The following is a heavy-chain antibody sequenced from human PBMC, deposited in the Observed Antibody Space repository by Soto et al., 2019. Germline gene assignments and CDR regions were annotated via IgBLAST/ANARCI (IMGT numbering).Heavy chain of an antibody. CDR2: INGDESRT. V-gene: IGHV3-74*01. CDR1: GFTFSSSW. Sequence: EVHLVESGGGLVQPGGSLRLSCAASGFTFSSSWMHWVRQAPGKGLVWVSRINGDESRTNYADSVKGRFTISRDNAKNTLYLEMNSLRAEDTALYYCARGPTGWYGYDCWGQGTLVTVSS. D-gene: IGHD5-18*01. J-gene: IGHJ4*02. CDR3: ARGPTGWYGYDC.